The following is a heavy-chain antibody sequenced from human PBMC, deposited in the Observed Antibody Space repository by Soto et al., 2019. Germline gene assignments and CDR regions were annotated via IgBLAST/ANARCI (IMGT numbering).Heavy chain of an antibody. J-gene: IGHJ4*01. CDR3: AKMERTQLWLLVQN. D-gene: IGHD5-18*01. V-gene: IGHV4-31*03. Sequence: SETLSLTCTVSGASITKDGFFWSWVRQHPDKGLEWLAYITYGGSIYYNPSLRSRLRVSLDKSKSQFSLNVRYVTAADTAVYFCAKMERTQLWLLVQNWGQELPDTVSS. CDR1: GASITKDGFF. CDR2: ITYGGSI.